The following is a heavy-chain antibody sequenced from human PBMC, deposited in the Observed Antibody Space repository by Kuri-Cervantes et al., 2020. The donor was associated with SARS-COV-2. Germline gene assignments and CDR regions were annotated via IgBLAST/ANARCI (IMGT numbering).Heavy chain of an antibody. CDR1: GGSISSYY. Sequence: SETLSLTCTVSGGSISSYYWSWIRQPPGKGLEWIGYIYYSGSTNYNPSLKSRVTISVDTSKNQFSLKLSSVTAADTAVYYCARDLHIVVVTATHYYYYGMDVWGQGTTVTVSS. V-gene: IGHV4-59*01. J-gene: IGHJ6*02. CDR3: ARDLHIVVVTATHYYYYGMDV. D-gene: IGHD2-21*02. CDR2: IYYSGST.